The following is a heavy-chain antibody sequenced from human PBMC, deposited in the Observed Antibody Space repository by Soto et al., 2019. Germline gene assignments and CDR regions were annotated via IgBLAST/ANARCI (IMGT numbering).Heavy chain of an antibody. CDR3: ARDRSSYFDY. J-gene: IGHJ4*02. Sequence: AGSLRLSCAASGFTFSSYGMHWVRQAPGKGLEWVAVIWYDGSHTYYADSVKGRFTISRDNSRNTLYLQMNSLRAEDTAVYYCARDRSSYFDYWGQGAIVTVYS. CDR2: IWYDGSHT. CDR1: GFTFSSYG. V-gene: IGHV3-33*01.